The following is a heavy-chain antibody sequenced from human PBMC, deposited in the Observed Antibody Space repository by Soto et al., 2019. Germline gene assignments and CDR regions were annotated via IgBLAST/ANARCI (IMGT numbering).Heavy chain of an antibody. Sequence: SETLSLTCTVSGGSINTFYWSWVRQPAGKGLEWIGRIFSSGSTSFNPSLESRVAMSVDTSKNHFSLNLSSVTAADMAVYYCAREGSYSAYNFDHGIQLWYFDFWGQGALVTVSS. D-gene: IGHD5-12*01. CDR1: GGSINTFY. J-gene: IGHJ4*02. CDR2: IFSSGST. CDR3: AREGSYSAYNFDHGIQLWYFDF. V-gene: IGHV4-4*07.